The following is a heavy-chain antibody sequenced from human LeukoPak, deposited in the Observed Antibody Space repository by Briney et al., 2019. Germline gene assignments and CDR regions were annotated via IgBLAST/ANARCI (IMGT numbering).Heavy chain of an antibody. Sequence: GGSLRLSCAASGFTFSSYWMNWARQAPGKGLEWVASINHNGNVNYYVDSVKGRFTISRDNAKNSLYLQMSNLRAEGTAVYFCARGGGLDVWGQGATVTVSS. CDR2: INHNGNVN. V-gene: IGHV3-7*03. CDR1: GFTFSSYW. D-gene: IGHD3-16*01. CDR3: ARGGGLDV. J-gene: IGHJ6*02.